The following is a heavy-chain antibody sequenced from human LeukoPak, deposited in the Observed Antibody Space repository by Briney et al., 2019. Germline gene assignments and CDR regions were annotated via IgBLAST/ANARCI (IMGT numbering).Heavy chain of an antibody. J-gene: IGHJ4*02. CDR3: ARGELSKIEIPKRNIDIVVVPAALYY. D-gene: IGHD2-2*01. CDR1: GFTFSSYS. CDR2: ISSSSSYI. V-gene: IGHV3-21*01. Sequence: GGSLRLSCAASGFTFSSYSMNWVRQAPGKGLEWVSSISSSSSYIYYADSVKGRFTISRDNAKNSLYLQMNSLRAEDTAVYYCARGELSKIEIPKRNIDIVVVPAALYYWGQGTLVTVSS.